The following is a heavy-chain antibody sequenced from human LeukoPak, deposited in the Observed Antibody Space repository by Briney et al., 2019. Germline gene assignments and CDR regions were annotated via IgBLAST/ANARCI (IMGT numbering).Heavy chain of an antibody. V-gene: IGHV3-23*01. CDR1: GFTFSSYA. Sequence: GGSLRLSCAASGFTFSSYAMSWVRQSPGKGLEWVSAISGGGGSTYYADSVKGRFTISRDNSKNTLYLQMNSLRAEDTAVYYCAKFYDMSTVYFDCWGQGTLVSVS. D-gene: IGHD3-9*01. J-gene: IGHJ4*02. CDR2: ISGGGGST. CDR3: AKFYDMSTVYFDC.